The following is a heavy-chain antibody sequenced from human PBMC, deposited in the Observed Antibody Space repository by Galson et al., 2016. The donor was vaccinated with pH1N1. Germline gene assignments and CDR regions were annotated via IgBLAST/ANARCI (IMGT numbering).Heavy chain of an antibody. Sequence: LRLSCAASGFTFTTYSMSWVRQAPGKGLEWISCISSSSSFIYYADSVKGRFTISRDNAQKSVFLQMHSLRGEDTAVYYCARGDTSFPDGPPTHFDSWGQGTLVTVSS. CDR1: GFTFTTYS. V-gene: IGHV3-21*01. D-gene: IGHD1-14*01. J-gene: IGHJ4*02. CDR3: ARGDTSFPDGPPTHFDS. CDR2: ISSSSSFI.